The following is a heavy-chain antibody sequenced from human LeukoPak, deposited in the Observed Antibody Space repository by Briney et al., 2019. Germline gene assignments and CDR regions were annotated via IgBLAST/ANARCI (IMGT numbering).Heavy chain of an antibody. J-gene: IGHJ4*02. CDR1: GFSLSIYG. V-gene: IGHV3-33*06. CDR2: MWYDGSKD. CDR3: AKDRETYEYTFDY. Sequence: GGSLRLSCAASGFSLSIYGIHWVRQAPGKGLEWVAVMWYDGSKDYYADSVKGRFTISRDTSKNTLYLQMNNLRAEDTAVYYCAKDRETYEYTFDYWGQGTLVTVSS. D-gene: IGHD6-6*01.